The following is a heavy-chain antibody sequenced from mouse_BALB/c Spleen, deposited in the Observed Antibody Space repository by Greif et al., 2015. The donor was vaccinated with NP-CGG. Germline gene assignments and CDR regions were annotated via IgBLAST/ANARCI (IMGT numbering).Heavy chain of an antibody. CDR2: IDPENGNT. CDR1: GFNIKDYY. J-gene: IGHJ2*01. Sequence: VQLKQSGAELVRPGALVKLSCKASGFNIKDYYMHWVKQRPEQGLEWIGWIDPENGNTIYDPKFQGKASITADTSSNTAYLQLSSLTSEDTAVYYCARGKGNYDLDYWGQGTTLTVSS. V-gene: IGHV14-1*02. CDR3: ARGKGNYDLDY. D-gene: IGHD2-1*01.